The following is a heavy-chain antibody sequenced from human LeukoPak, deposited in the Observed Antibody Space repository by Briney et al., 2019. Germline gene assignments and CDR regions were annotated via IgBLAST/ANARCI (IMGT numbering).Heavy chain of an antibody. V-gene: IGHV3-7*01. CDR1: GFTLSSLC. CDR3: ARVRIAVAVSAFDI. Sequence: GGSLRLSCQVYGFTLSSLCTRWVRQAPGKGLEWVANIKQDGSEKYYVDSVKGRFTISRDNAKNSLYLQMSILRAADTAVYYCARVRIAVAVSAFDIWGQGRMVTVSS. CDR2: IKQDGSEK. J-gene: IGHJ3*02. D-gene: IGHD6-19*01.